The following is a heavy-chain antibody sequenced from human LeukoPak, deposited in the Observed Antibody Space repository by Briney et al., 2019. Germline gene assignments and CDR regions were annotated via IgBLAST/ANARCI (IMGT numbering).Heavy chain of an antibody. Sequence: GGSLRLSCAASGFTFSSYSMNWVRQAPGKGLEWVSSISSSSSCIYYADSVKGRFTISRDNAKNSLYLQMNSLRAEDTAVYYCARGSSSWYYGGYWGQGTLVTVSS. CDR2: ISSSSSCI. D-gene: IGHD6-13*01. J-gene: IGHJ4*02. V-gene: IGHV3-21*01. CDR1: GFTFSSYS. CDR3: ARGSSSWYYGGY.